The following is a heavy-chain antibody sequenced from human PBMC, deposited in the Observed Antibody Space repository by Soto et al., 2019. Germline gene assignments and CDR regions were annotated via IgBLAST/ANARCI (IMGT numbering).Heavy chain of an antibody. CDR1: GGTFSSYA. CDR3: ARGAFRRYYDSSGYHIPVFWYFDL. J-gene: IGHJ2*01. V-gene: IGHV1-69*06. Sequence: QVQLVQSGAEVKKPGSSVKVSCKASGGTFSSYAISWVRQAPGQGLEWMGGIIPIFGTANYAQKFQGRVTITADKSTSTAYMELSSLRSEDTAVYYCARGAFRRYYDSSGYHIPVFWYFDLWGRGTLVTVSS. CDR2: IIPIFGTA. D-gene: IGHD3-22*01.